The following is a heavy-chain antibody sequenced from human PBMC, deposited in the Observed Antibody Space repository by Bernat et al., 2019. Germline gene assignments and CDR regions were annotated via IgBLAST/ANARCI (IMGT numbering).Heavy chain of an antibody. CDR2: ISYDGSNK. V-gene: IGHV3-30-3*01. CDR1: GFTFSSYA. CDR3: AREAGKFFDY. D-gene: IGHD6-19*01. Sequence: QVQLVESGGGVVQPGRSRRLSCAASGFTFSSYAMHWVRQAPGKGLEWVAVISYDGSNKYYADSVKGRFTISRDNSKNTLYLQMNSLRAEDTAVYYCAREAGKFFDYWGQGTLVTVSS. J-gene: IGHJ4*02.